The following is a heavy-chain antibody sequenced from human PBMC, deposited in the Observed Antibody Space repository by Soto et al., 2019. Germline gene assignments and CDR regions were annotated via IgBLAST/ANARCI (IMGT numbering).Heavy chain of an antibody. CDR3: ARQTDILTGYFVYYYYMDV. CDR1: GYSFTSYW. D-gene: IGHD3-9*01. CDR2: IYPGDSDT. V-gene: IGHV5-51*01. J-gene: IGHJ6*03. Sequence: PGESLKISCKGSGYSFTSYWIGWVRQMPGKGLEWMGIIYPGDSDTRYSPSFQGQVTISADKSISTAYLQWSSLKASDTAMYYCARQTDILTGYFVYYYYMDVWGKGTTVTVSS.